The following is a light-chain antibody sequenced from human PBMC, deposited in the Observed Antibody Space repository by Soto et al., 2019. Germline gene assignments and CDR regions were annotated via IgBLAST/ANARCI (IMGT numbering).Light chain of an antibody. CDR3: QQYYSYPPYT. CDR2: AAS. CDR1: QGISSY. V-gene: IGKV1-8*01. Sequence: AIRMTQSPSSFSASTGDRVNITCRASQGISSYLAWYQQKPGKAPKLLIYAASTLQSGVPSRFSGSGSGTDFTLTISCLPSEDFATYYCQQYYSYPPYTFGQGTKLEIK. J-gene: IGKJ2*01.